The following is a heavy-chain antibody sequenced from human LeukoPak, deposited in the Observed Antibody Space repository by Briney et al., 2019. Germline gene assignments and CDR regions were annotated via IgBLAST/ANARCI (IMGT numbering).Heavy chain of an antibody. J-gene: IGHJ4*02. Sequence: SETLSLTCTGSGGSVSSGSYYWNWIRQPPGKGLEWIGYMHYSGRSNYNPSLKSRVTISVDTSKNQFSLRLSSVTAADTAVYCCARGGVGATYAGFDYWGQGTLVTVSS. CDR1: GGSVSSGSYY. CDR2: MHYSGRS. V-gene: IGHV4-61*01. CDR3: ARGGVGATYAGFDY. D-gene: IGHD1-26*01.